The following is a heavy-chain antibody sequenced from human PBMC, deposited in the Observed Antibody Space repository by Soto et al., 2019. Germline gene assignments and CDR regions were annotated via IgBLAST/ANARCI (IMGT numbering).Heavy chain of an antibody. V-gene: IGHV4-59*08. CDR1: GGSMSSYY. D-gene: IGHD3-22*01. Sequence: SETLSLTCTVSGGSMSSYYWNWIRQPPGKGLEWIGYVDHSGSTNYNPSLKSRVTISVDTSKNQFSLKLNSVTAADTAVYYCARLGSDCGIGYCYLYYFDFWGQGTLVTVSS. J-gene: IGHJ4*02. CDR2: VDHSGST. CDR3: ARLGSDCGIGYCYLYYFDF.